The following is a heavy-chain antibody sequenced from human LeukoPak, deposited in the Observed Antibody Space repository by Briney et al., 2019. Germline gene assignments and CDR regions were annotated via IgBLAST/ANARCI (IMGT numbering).Heavy chain of an antibody. Sequence: PSETLSLTCTVYGDSMSSYYWSWIRQPPGKGLEWIGYIYYSGSTKYNPSLKSRVTISVDTSKNQFSLKLSSVTAADTAVYYCARGARAGYNLEPFDYWGQGTLVTVSS. CDR1: GDSMSSYY. D-gene: IGHD5-24*01. J-gene: IGHJ4*02. CDR2: IYYSGST. V-gene: IGHV4-59*08. CDR3: ARGARAGYNLEPFDY.